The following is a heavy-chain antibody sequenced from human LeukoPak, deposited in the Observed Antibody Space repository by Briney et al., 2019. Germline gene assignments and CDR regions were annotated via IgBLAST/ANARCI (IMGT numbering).Heavy chain of an antibody. D-gene: IGHD3-22*01. CDR1: GGTFSSYA. CDR2: IIPIFGTA. V-gene: IGHV1-69*13. CDR3: ARHYYDSSGYYYFDY. Sequence: HEASVKVSCKASGGTFSSYAISWVRQAPGQGLEWMGGIIPIFGTANYAQKFQGRVTITADESTSTAYMELSSLRSEDTAVYYCARHYYDSSGYYYFDYWGLGTLVTVSS. J-gene: IGHJ4*02.